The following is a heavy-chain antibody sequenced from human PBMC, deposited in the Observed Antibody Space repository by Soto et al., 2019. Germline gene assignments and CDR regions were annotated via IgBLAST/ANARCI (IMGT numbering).Heavy chain of an antibody. V-gene: IGHV1-3*01. D-gene: IGHD3-22*01. CDR1: GYTFTNYG. Sequence: ASVKVSCKASGYTFTNYGIHWVRQAPGQRLEWMGWINAGNGDTKYSENFQGRVTITRDTSASTVYLDPSSLSSEDTAFYYCARTGHSGSYDYWGQGTLVTVSS. CDR3: ARTGHSGSYDY. J-gene: IGHJ4*02. CDR2: INAGNGDT.